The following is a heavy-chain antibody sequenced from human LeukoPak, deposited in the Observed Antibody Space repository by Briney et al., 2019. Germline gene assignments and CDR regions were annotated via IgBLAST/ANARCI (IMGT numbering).Heavy chain of an antibody. CDR3: ARDNRWSDYPPLGY. Sequence: ASVKVSCKASGYTFTTYGISWVRQAPGQGPEWMGWISVNSGKTNYAQKLQGRVTMTTDTSTSTAYMELRSLRSDDTAVYYCARDNRWSDYPPLGYWGQGTLVTVSS. J-gene: IGHJ4*02. CDR1: GYTFTTYG. D-gene: IGHD3-3*01. CDR2: ISVNSGKT. V-gene: IGHV1-18*01.